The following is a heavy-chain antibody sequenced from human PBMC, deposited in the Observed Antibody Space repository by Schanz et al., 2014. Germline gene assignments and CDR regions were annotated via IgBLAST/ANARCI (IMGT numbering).Heavy chain of an antibody. V-gene: IGHV3-53*01. D-gene: IGHD5-12*01. CDR2: MYINSGST. CDR3: ARDGGRDGYNLAFDV. CDR1: GFTVNTNY. Sequence: EVQLVESGGGLIQPGGSLRLSCAVSGFTVNTNYRSWVRQAPGKGLEWISSMYINSGSTQYADSVKGRFIISRDSSKNTLFLQMNSLRAEDTAVYFCARDGGRDGYNLAFDVGGQGTLVTVSS. J-gene: IGHJ3*01.